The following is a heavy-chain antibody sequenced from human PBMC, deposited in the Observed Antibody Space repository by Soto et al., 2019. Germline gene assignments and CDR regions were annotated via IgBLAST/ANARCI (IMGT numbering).Heavy chain of an antibody. J-gene: IGHJ6*04. Sequence: VELEQSGAEVKKPGSSVKVSCTTSGDILSGYTFSWVRQAPGQGLEWLGRIIPIIGAPFSTQKFQDRVAFTADISTNTVYMDLPRLTSGDTAVYYWARVSGTTEWTRGMDVWGTGPTVPVSS. D-gene: IGHD1-1*01. V-gene: IGHV1-69*08. CDR2: IIPIIGAP. CDR3: ARVSGTTEWTRGMDV. CDR1: GDILSGYT.